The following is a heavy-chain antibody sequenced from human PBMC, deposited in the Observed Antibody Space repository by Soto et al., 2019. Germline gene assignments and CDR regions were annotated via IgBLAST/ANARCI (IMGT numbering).Heavy chain of an antibody. CDR3: ARDRGVEGAGQDRMGVYYYYGMDV. CDR1: GFTFSSYA. V-gene: IGHV3-30-3*01. CDR2: ISYDGSNK. J-gene: IGHJ6*02. D-gene: IGHD1-1*01. Sequence: GGSLRLSCAASGFTFSSYAMHWVRQAPGKGLEWVAVISYDGSNKYYADSVKGRFTISRDNSKNTLYLQMNSLRAEDTAVYYCARDRGVEGAGQDRMGVYYYYGMDVWGQGTTVTVSS.